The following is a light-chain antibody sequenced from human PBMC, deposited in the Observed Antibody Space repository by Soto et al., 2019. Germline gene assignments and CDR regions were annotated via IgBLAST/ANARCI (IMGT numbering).Light chain of an antibody. V-gene: IGLV1-44*01. CDR1: SSKIEGNT. J-gene: IGLJ2*01. CDR3: VAWDDSLNGVV. Sequence: QSALTQPPSASGAPGQRVTISCSGTSSKIEGNTVNWYQQLPGTAPKLLIYSNNHRPSGGPDQFSGSKSGTSASLAISGLQSEDEADYYCVAWDDSLNGVVFGGGTKLTVL. CDR2: SNN.